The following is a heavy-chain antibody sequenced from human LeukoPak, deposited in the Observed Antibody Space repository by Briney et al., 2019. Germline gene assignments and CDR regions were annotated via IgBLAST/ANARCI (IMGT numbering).Heavy chain of an antibody. CDR2: IIPILGIA. Sequence: GAAVKVSCKASGGTFSSYAISWVRQAPGQGLEWMGRIIPILGIANYAQKFQGRVTITADKSTSTAYMELSSLRSEDTAVYYCARSVGNHSGSTYYYYYGMDVWGQGTTVTVSS. CDR3: ARSVGNHSGSTYYYYYGMDV. CDR1: GGTFSSYA. V-gene: IGHV1-69*04. J-gene: IGHJ6*02. D-gene: IGHD1-26*01.